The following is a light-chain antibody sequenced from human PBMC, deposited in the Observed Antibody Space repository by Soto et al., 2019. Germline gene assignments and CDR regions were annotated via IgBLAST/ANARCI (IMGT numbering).Light chain of an antibody. CDR2: AAS. Sequence: IQMTQSPSSLSASVGDRVTITFRASQSISSYLNWYQQKPGKAPKLLIYAASSLQSGVPSRFSGSGSGTDFTLTISSLQPEDFATYSCQQSYSTPWTFGQGTKV. J-gene: IGKJ1*01. V-gene: IGKV1-39*01. CDR3: QQSYSTPWT. CDR1: QSISSY.